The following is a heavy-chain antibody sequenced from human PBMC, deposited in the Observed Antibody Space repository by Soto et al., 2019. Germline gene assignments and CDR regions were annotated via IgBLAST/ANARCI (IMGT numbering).Heavy chain of an antibody. V-gene: IGHV3-7*03. CDR3: ARDVDRFCASTSCFGYFDH. Sequence: EVQLVESGGGLVQPGGALRLSCEASGFTLTNYLMSLVRQAPGKGLEWVANIKPDGGVKSYVDSVKGRFTISRDNAKKSLYLQMNSLRAEDTAMYYCARDVDRFCASTSCFGYFDHWGQGILVTVSS. D-gene: IGHD2-2*01. J-gene: IGHJ4*02. CDR1: GFTLTNYL. CDR2: IKPDGGVK.